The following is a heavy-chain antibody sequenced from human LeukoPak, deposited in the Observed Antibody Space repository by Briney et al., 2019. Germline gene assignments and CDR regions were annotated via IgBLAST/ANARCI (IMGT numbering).Heavy chain of an antibody. J-gene: IGHJ4*02. CDR1: GFSLSTSGVG. CDR3: AHTYEYSRPGYFDF. Sequence: SGPTLVKPTRTLTRTCTFSGFSLSTSGVGVDWIRQPPGKALEWLALIYWNDDKRYSPSLKSRLTITKDTSKNQVVLTMTNMDPVDTATYYCAHTYEYSRPGYFDFWGQGTLVTVSS. CDR2: IYWNDDK. V-gene: IGHV2-5*01. D-gene: IGHD6-13*01.